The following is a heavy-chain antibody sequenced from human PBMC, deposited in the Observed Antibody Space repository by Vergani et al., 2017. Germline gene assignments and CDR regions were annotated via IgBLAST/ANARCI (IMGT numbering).Heavy chain of an antibody. D-gene: IGHD1-26*01. CDR2: ISSSGSTI. CDR1: GFTFSSYE. Sequence: EVQLVESGGALVQPGGSLRLSCAASGFTFSSYEMNWVRQAPGKGLEWVSYISSSGSTIYYADSVKGRFTITRDNAKNSLYLQMNSLRAEDTAVYYCATGGLLYSGSSTPFDYWGQGTLVTVSS. J-gene: IGHJ4*02. V-gene: IGHV3-48*03. CDR3: ATGGLLYSGSSTPFDY.